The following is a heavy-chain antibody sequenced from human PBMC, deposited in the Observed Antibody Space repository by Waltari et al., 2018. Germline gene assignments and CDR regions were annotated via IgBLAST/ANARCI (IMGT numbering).Heavy chain of an antibody. CDR3: ARTRGNWNYGGNWFDP. CDR2: INHSGST. Sequence: QVQLQQWGAGLLKPSETLSLTCAVYGGSFSGYYWSWIRQPPGKGLEWIGEINHSGSTNYNPSLKSRVTISVDTSKNQFSLKLSSVTAADTAVYYCARTRGNWNYGGNWFDPWGQGTLVTVSS. V-gene: IGHV4-34*01. CDR1: GGSFSGYY. J-gene: IGHJ5*02. D-gene: IGHD1-7*01.